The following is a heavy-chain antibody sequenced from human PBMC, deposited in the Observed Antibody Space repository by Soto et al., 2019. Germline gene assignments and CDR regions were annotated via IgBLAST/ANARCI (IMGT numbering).Heavy chain of an antibody. V-gene: IGHV3-30-3*01. CDR3: ARDRWYSSSWYGELMTYYFDY. CDR1: GFTFSSYA. D-gene: IGHD6-13*01. Sequence: GGSLRLSCAASGFTFSSYAMHWVRQAPGKGLEWVAVISYDGSNKYYADSVKGRFSISRDNSKNTLYLQMNSLRAEDTAVYYCARDRWYSSSWYGELMTYYFDYWGQGTLVTVSS. J-gene: IGHJ4*02. CDR2: ISYDGSNK.